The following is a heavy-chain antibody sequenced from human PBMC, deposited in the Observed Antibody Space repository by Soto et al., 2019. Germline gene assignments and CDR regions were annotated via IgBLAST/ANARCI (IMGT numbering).Heavy chain of an antibody. V-gene: IGHV4-59*06. CDR3: ARISGYSWGFDY. CDR2: IYYSGST. J-gene: IGHJ4*02. Sequence: SETLSLTCTVSGGSISSYYWSWIRQHPGKGLEWIGYIYYSGSTYYNPSLKSRVTISVDTSKNQFSLKLSSVTAADTAVYYCARISGYSWGFDYWGQGALVTVSS. CDR1: GGSISSYY. D-gene: IGHD5-18*01.